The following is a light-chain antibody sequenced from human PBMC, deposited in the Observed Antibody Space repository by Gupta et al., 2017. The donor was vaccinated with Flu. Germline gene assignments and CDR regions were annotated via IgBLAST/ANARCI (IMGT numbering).Light chain of an antibody. J-gene: IGLJ3*02. V-gene: IGLV1-40*01. Sequence: QSVRTQPPSVSGAPGQRVTIPCTGSSSNIGAGYDVHWYQQLPGTAPKLLIYGNSNRPSGVPDRFSGSKSGTSASLAITGLQAEDEADYYCQSYDSSLSGSWVFGGGTKLTVL. CDR2: GNS. CDR3: QSYDSSLSGSWV. CDR1: SSNIGAGYD.